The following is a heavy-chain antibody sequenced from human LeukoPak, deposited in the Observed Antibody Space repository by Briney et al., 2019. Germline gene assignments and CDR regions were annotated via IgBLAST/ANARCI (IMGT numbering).Heavy chain of an antibody. CDR1: GFTFSTYS. J-gene: IGHJ5*02. V-gene: IGHV3-74*01. Sequence: GGSLRLSCAASGFTFSTYSMNWVRHAPGKGLVWVSRINNDGSTTSYADSVKGRFTISRDNAKNTLYLQMNNLRAEDTAVYYCARDLSFGAPYNWFDPWGQGTLVTVSS. CDR3: ARDLSFGAPYNWFDP. CDR2: INNDGSTT. D-gene: IGHD3-10*01.